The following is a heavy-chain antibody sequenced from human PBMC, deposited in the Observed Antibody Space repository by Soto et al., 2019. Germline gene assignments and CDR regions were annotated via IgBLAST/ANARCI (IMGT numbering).Heavy chain of an antibody. Sequence: SETLSLTCRGSGVYLSGYYWRWSRQPQGKGLEWIGYIHCSGSTRFNPSLKSRVTISVDTSKKQFSLKMSSVTAADTALYYCARDFGSSSALDCWGQGTLVTVSS. CDR1: GVYLSGYY. V-gene: IGHV4-59*01. D-gene: IGHD1-26*01. CDR3: ARDFGSSSALDC. J-gene: IGHJ4*02. CDR2: IHCSGST.